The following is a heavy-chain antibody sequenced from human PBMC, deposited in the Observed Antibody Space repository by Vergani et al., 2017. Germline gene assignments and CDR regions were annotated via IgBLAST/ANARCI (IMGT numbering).Heavy chain of an antibody. D-gene: IGHD3-22*01. CDR3: ARLYGRDSSGSKYFDY. J-gene: IGHJ4*02. CDR1: GYSFTNYW. Sequence: EVQLVQSGAEVKKPGESLKISCQISGYSFTNYWIGWVRQMPGKGLEWMGIIHPADSDKRYSPSFQGQVTISVDKSISTAYLQRSSLRASDSAMYYCARLYGRDSSGSKYFDYWGQGTLVTVSS. CDR2: IHPADSDK. V-gene: IGHV5-51*01.